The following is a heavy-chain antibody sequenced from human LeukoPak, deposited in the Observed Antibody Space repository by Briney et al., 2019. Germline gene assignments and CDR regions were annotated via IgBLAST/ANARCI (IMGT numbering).Heavy chain of an antibody. Sequence: GESLKISCKGSGYSLTNYWIGWVRQMPGKGLEWMGIIYPDDSDSRYSPSFQGQVTISADKSISTAYLQWSSLKASDTAMYYCARSVGYCSNGVCSVFDYWGQGTLVTVSS. J-gene: IGHJ4*02. CDR2: IYPDDSDS. V-gene: IGHV5-51*01. CDR3: ARSVGYCSNGVCSVFDY. CDR1: GYSLTNYW. D-gene: IGHD2-8*01.